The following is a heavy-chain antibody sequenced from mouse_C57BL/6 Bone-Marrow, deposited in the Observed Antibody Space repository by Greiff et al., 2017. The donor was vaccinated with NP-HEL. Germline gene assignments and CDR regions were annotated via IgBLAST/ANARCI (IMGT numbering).Heavy chain of an antibody. J-gene: IGHJ1*03. D-gene: IGHD1-1*01. CDR3: TDSITTVVATEYFDV. CDR1: GFNIKDDY. V-gene: IGHV14-4*01. CDR2: IDPENGDT. Sequence: VQLQQSGAELVRPGASVKLSCTASGFNIKDDYMHWVKQRPEQGLEWIGWIDPENGDTEYASKFQGKATMTADTSSNTAYLQLSSLTSEDTAVYYCTDSITTVVATEYFDVWGTGTTVTVSS.